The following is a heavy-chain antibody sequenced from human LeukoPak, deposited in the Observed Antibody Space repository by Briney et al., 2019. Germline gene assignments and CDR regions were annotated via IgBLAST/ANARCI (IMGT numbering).Heavy chain of an antibody. J-gene: IGHJ6*02. CDR3: TTGYSSSWYRPYGMDV. Sequence: GGSLRLSCAASGFTFSSYEMNWVRQAPGKGLEWVGRIKSKTDGGTTDYAAPVKGRFTISRDDSKNTLYLQMNSLKTEDTAVYYCTTGYSSSWYRPYGMDVWGQGTTVTVSS. CDR1: GFTFSSYE. CDR2: IKSKTDGGTT. D-gene: IGHD6-13*01. V-gene: IGHV3-15*01.